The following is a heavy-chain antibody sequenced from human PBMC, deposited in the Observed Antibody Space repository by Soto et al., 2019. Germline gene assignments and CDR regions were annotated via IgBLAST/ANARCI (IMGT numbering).Heavy chain of an antibody. CDR2: INHSGST. V-gene: IGHV4-34*01. CDR3: ARGRGIVVVVAATRTANYFDY. CDR1: GGSFSGYY. D-gene: IGHD2-15*01. Sequence: QVQLQQWGAGLLKPSETLSLTCAVYGGSFSGYYWSCIRQPPGKGLEWIGEINHSGSTNYNPSLKSRVTISVDTSKNQFSLKLSSVTAADTAVYYCARGRGIVVVVAATRTANYFDYWGQGTLVTVSS. J-gene: IGHJ4*02.